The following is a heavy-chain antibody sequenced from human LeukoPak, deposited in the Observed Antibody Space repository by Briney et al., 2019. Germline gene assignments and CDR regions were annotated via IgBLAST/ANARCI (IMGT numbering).Heavy chain of an antibody. Sequence: SGGSLRLSCAASGFTFSSYAMSWVRQAPGRRLEYVSAINYNGGKTYYGNSVKGRFTISRDNSKNTLYLQMGSLRAEDTAVYYYARFTGNAFDIWGQGTMVTVSS. J-gene: IGHJ3*02. D-gene: IGHD3-10*01. CDR3: ARFTGNAFDI. CDR1: GFTFSSYA. V-gene: IGHV3-64*01. CDR2: INYNGGKT.